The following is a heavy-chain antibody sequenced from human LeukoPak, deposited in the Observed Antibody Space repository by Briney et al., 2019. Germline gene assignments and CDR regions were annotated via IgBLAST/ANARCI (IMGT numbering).Heavy chain of an antibody. J-gene: IGHJ4*02. D-gene: IGHD5-12*01. CDR3: ARTMATIDFDY. V-gene: IGHV3-48*04. CDR2: ISSSGSTT. Sequence: GGSLRLSCAASGFTFSGCGMHWVRQAPGKGLEWVSYISSSGSTTYYADSVKGRFTISRDNAKNSLYLQMNSLRAEDTAVYYCARTMATIDFDYWGQGTLVTVSS. CDR1: GFTFSGCG.